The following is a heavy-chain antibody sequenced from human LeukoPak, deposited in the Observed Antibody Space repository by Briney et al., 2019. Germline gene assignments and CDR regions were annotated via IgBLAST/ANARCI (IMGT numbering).Heavy chain of an antibody. J-gene: IGHJ4*02. CDR1: GGSISSSSYY. Sequence: SETLSLTCTVSGGSISSSSYYWGWIRQPPGKGLEWIGSIYYSGSTYYNPSLKSRVTISVDTSKNQFSLKLSSVTAADTAVYYCARGPSRRAIGGGYWGQGTLVTVSS. V-gene: IGHV4-39*01. CDR3: ARGPSRRAIGGGY. D-gene: IGHD2-15*01. CDR2: IYYSGST.